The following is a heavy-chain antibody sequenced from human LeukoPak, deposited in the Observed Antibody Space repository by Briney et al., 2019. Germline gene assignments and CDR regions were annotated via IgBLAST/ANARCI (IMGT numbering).Heavy chain of an antibody. CDR3: ARGRDRSKAGDH. Sequence: PSETLSLTCTVYGGSCDDYYCTWIRQPPGKGLQWIGEIHPSGTFYYNSSLRSRATISIDTSKTQFSLRLTSVTAADTAFYYCARGRDRSKAGDHWGQGTLATVSS. CDR2: IHPSGTF. V-gene: IGHV4-34*01. CDR1: GGSCDDYY. J-gene: IGHJ4*02. D-gene: IGHD5-24*01.